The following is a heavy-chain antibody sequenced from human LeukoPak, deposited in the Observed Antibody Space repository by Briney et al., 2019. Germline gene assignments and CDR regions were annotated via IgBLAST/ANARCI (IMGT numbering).Heavy chain of an antibody. Sequence: PGGSLRLSCAASGFTFSSFWMNWVRQAPGKGLEWVANIKQDGSERNYVDSVKGRSTISRDNAKNSLFLQMNSLRVEDTAVYYCARGDTREYSQVDYGAQETLATVPS. CDR2: IKQDGSER. D-gene: IGHD5-18*01. J-gene: IGHJ4*02. CDR3: ARGDTREYSQVDY. CDR1: GFTFSSFW. V-gene: IGHV3-7*03.